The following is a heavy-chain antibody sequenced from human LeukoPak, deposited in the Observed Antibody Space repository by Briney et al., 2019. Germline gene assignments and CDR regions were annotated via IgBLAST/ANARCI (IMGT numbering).Heavy chain of an antibody. Sequence: SQTLSLTCTVSGGSISSGDYYWSWIRQPPGKGLEWIGYIYYSGSTYYNPSLKSRVTISVDTSKNQFSLKLSSVTAADTAVYYCARVHSDSSGYYHDYWGQGTLDTVSS. J-gene: IGHJ4*02. CDR3: ARVHSDSSGYYHDY. D-gene: IGHD3-22*01. CDR2: IYYSGST. CDR1: GGSISSGDYY. V-gene: IGHV4-30-4*01.